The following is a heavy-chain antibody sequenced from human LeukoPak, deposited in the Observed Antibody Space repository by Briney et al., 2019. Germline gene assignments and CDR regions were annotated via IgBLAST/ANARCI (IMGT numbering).Heavy chain of an antibody. CDR1: GFTFSDYY. CDR3: ARDRADDDSSGYIYRDFAY. Sequence: GGSLRLSCAASGFTFSDYYMSWIRQAPGKGLEWLSYISRGGSTTYYVDSVKGRFTISRDNAKNSLYLQMNNLRAEDTAVYYCARDRADDDSSGYIYRDFAYWGQGNLVTVSP. J-gene: IGHJ4*02. V-gene: IGHV3-11*04. D-gene: IGHD3-22*01. CDR2: ISRGGSTT.